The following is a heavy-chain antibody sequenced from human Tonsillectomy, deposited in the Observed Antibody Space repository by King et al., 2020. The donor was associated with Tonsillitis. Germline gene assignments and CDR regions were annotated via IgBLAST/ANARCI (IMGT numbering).Heavy chain of an antibody. CDR2: ISGSGGST. Sequence: VQLVESGGDLVQRGGSLRLSCAASGFTFSSYAMSWVRQAPGKGLEWVSAISGSGGSTYYADSVKGRFTISRDNSKNTLYLQMNSRRAEDTAVYYCAKGGATKTGYHAPFDYWGQGTLVTVSS. J-gene: IGHJ4*02. CDR1: GFTFSSYA. V-gene: IGHV3-23*04. CDR3: AKGGATKTGYHAPFDY. D-gene: IGHD3-9*01.